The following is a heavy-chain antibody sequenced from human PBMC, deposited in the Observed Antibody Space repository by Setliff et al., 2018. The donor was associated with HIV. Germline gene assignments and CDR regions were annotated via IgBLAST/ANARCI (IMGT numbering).Heavy chain of an antibody. D-gene: IGHD3-3*01. V-gene: IGHV1-2*02. CDR1: GYTFTASY. CDR3: ATSTSRFFWNGFYQGGFGFRNSHSFEN. Sequence: ASVKVSCKTSGYTFTASYLHWVRQAPGQGLQWMGWMHPNSGATKYSQKFRDRVTLTGDTAISTASMELSSLKSDDTAMYYCATSTSRFFWNGFYQGGFGFRNSHSFENWGQGTLVHLSS. CDR2: MHPNSGAT. J-gene: IGHJ4*02.